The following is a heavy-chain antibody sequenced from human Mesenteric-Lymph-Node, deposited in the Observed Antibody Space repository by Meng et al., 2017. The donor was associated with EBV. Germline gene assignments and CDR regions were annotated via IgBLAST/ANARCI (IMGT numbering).Heavy chain of an antibody. CDR3: THIWMTLDH. CDR1: GFSLNTSGMA. Sequence: QITLKESGXTVVKXXXTLTVTCSVSGFSLNTSGMAVGWVRQPPGKAPEWLALIFWDDDKRYSPSLKSRLTISRDTSENQVVLTMTNMAPEDTATYYCTHIWMTLDHWGQGALVNVSS. D-gene: IGHD3-3*01. CDR2: IFWDDDK. J-gene: IGHJ4*02. V-gene: IGHV2-5*02.